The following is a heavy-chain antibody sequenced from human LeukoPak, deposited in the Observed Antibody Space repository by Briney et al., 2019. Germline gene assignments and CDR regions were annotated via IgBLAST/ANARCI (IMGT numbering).Heavy chain of an antibody. CDR1: GGSTSSYY. D-gene: IGHD6-19*01. J-gene: IGHJ5*02. CDR2: IYYTGST. V-gene: IGHV4-59*08. CDR3: SRLIAVAHKGDWFDP. Sequence: SETLSLTCTVSGGSTSSYYWSWIRQPPGKGLEWIGYIYYTGSTNYNPSLKSRVIISVDTSKNQFSLKLSSVTAADTAVYYCSRLIAVAHKGDWFDPWGQGTLVTVSS.